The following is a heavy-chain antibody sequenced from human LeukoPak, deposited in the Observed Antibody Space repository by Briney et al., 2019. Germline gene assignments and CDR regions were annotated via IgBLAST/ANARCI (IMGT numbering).Heavy chain of an antibody. CDR1: GYTFTSYG. CDR3: ARDPRGSSWYWGLYMDV. Sequence: ASVKVSCKASGYTFTSYGISWVRQAPGQGLEWMGWISAYNGNTNYAQKLQGRVTMTTDTSTSTACMELRSLRSDDTAVYYCARDPRGSSWYWGLYMDVWGKGTTVTVSS. J-gene: IGHJ6*03. CDR2: ISAYNGNT. V-gene: IGHV1-18*01. D-gene: IGHD6-13*01.